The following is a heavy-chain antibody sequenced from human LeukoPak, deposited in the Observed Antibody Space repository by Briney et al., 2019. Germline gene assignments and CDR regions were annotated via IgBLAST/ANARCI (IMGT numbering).Heavy chain of an antibody. D-gene: IGHD2-2*01. Sequence: GGSLRLSCAASGFTFSDYYMSWIRQAPGKGLEWVSYISSSGSTIYYADSVKGRFTISRDNAKNSLYLQMNSLRAEDTAVYYCATYSSSNGREFQYWGQGTLVTVSS. CDR3: ATYSSSNGREFQY. J-gene: IGHJ1*01. V-gene: IGHV3-11*04. CDR2: ISSSGSTI. CDR1: GFTFSDYY.